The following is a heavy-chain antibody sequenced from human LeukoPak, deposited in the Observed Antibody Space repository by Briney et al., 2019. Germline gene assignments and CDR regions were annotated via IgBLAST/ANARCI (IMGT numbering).Heavy chain of an antibody. CDR2: INPNSGGT. CDR1: GYTFTGYY. CDR3: ARGELGYCSSASCRDWFDP. Sequence: ASVKVSCKASGYTFTGYYIHWVRQAPGQGLEWMGWINPNSGGTDYAQNFQGRVTMTRDTSINTAYMELSRLTSDDTAVYYCARGELGYCSSASCRDWFDPWGQGTLVTVSS. J-gene: IGHJ5*02. D-gene: IGHD2-2*01. V-gene: IGHV1-2*02.